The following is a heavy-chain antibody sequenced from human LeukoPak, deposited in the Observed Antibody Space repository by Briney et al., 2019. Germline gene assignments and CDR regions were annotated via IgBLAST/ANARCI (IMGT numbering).Heavy chain of an antibody. V-gene: IGHV4-59*08. CDR3: ARAYYDFWSGFVDAFDI. J-gene: IGHJ3*02. Sequence: SETLSLTCTVSGGSISSYYWSWIRQPPGKGLEWIGYIYYSGSTYYNPSLKSRVTISVDTSKNQFSLKLSSVTAADTAVYYCARAYYDFWSGFVDAFDIWGQGTMVTVSS. CDR1: GGSISSYY. CDR2: IYYSGST. D-gene: IGHD3-3*01.